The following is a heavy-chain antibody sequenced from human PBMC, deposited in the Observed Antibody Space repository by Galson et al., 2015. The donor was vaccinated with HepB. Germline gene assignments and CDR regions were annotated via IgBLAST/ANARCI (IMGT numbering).Heavy chain of an antibody. CDR1: GFTFSNYW. CDR3: ARAYYEIWGSYPLPA. V-gene: IGHV3-7*03. Sequence: LRLSCAASGFTFSNYWMTWVRQAPGKGLEWVANIKQDGSEMYYVDSVKGRFTISRDNAKNSLYLQMNSLRAEDTAVYFCARAYYEIWGSYPLPAWGQGTLVTVSS. J-gene: IGHJ5*02. CDR2: IKQDGSEM. D-gene: IGHD3-16*02.